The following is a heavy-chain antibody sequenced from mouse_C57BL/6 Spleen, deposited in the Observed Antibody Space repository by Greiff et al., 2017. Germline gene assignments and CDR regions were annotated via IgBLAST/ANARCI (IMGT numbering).Heavy chain of an antibody. V-gene: IGHV1-80*01. CDR2: IYPGDGDT. Sequence: QVQLQQSGAELVKPGASVKISCKASGYAFSSYWMTWVKQRPGTGLEWIGQIYPGDGDTNYNGKFKGKATLTADKSSSTAYMQLSSLTSEDSAVYCCASPIYDGYDWFAYWGQGTLVTVSA. CDR3: ASPIYDGYDWFAY. D-gene: IGHD2-3*01. J-gene: IGHJ3*01. CDR1: GYAFSSYW.